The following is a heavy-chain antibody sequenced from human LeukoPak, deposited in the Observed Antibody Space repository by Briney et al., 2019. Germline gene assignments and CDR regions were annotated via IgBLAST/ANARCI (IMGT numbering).Heavy chain of an antibody. J-gene: IGHJ5*02. CDR2: IYYSGST. CDR3: ARQGYSYAHFDP. D-gene: IGHD5-18*01. CDR1: GGSISSSSYY. Sequence: SETLSLTCTVSGGSISSSSYYWGWIRQPPGKRLEWIGSIYYSGSTYYNPSLKSRVTISVDTSKNQFSLKLSSVTAADTAVYYCARQGYSYAHFDPWGQGTLVTVSS. V-gene: IGHV4-39*01.